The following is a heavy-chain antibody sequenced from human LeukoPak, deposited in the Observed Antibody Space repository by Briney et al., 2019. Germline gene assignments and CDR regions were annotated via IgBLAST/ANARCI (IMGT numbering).Heavy chain of an antibody. J-gene: IGHJ4*02. Sequence: GASVKVSCKASGYTFTGYYMHWMRQAPGQGLEWMGWINPNSGGTNYAQKFQGRVTMTRDTSISTAYMELSRLRSDDTAVYHCARGRDSGITGTSAPLWDYWGQRTLVTVSS. CDR1: GYTFTGYY. V-gene: IGHV1-2*02. CDR2: INPNSGGT. D-gene: IGHD1-20*01. CDR3: ARGRDSGITGTSAPLWDY.